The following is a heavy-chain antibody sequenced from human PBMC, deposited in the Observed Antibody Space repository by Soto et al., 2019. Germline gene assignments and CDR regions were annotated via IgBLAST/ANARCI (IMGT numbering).Heavy chain of an antibody. V-gene: IGHV1-69*01. J-gene: IGHJ6*02. D-gene: IGHD6-6*01. Sequence: QVQLVQSGAEVKKPGSSVKVSCKASGGTFSSYAISWVRQAPGQGLEWMGGIIPIFGTANYAQKFRGRVTITADESTSTAYMELSSLRSEDTAVYYCARDKGQLVRDSYYYGMDVWGQGTTVTVSS. CDR3: ARDKGQLVRDSYYYGMDV. CDR1: GGTFSSYA. CDR2: IIPIFGTA.